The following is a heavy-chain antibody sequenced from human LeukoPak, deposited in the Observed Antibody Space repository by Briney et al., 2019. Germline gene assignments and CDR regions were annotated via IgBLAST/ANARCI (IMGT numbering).Heavy chain of an antibody. V-gene: IGHV5-51*01. Sequence: GESLKISCKASGYSLINHGSGWVRQMPGNGLDWMGIIYPGNADATYSPSFQGQVTISADKSTTTVYLQWSSLKASDTAMYYCARQGSYDNSGYSFDYWGQGILVTVSS. D-gene: IGHD3-22*01. J-gene: IGHJ4*02. CDR3: ARQGSYDNSGYSFDY. CDR2: IYPGNADA. CDR1: GYSLINHG.